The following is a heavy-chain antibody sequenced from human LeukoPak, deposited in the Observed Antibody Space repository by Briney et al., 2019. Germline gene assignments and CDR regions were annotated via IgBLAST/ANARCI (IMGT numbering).Heavy chain of an antibody. V-gene: IGHV4-59*01. Sequence: SETLSLTCTVSGGSISSYYWSWIRQPPGKGLEWIGYIYYSGSTNYNPSLKSRVTISVDTSKNQFSLKLSSVTAADTAVYYCAREPAEYCSSTSCYEVDVWGKGTTVTVSS. CDR3: AREPAEYCSSTSCYEVDV. CDR1: GGSISSYY. CDR2: IYYSGST. D-gene: IGHD2-2*01. J-gene: IGHJ6*04.